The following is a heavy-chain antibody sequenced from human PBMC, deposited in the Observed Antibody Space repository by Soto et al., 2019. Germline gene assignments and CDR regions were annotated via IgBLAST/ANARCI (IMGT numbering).Heavy chain of an antibody. J-gene: IGHJ6*02. CDR2: ISGSGGST. CDR1: EVNSSSFG. CDR3: AKEDRGMDV. Sequence: GVAEVNSSSFGMSRVRQAPGKGLEWVSAISGSGGSTYYADSVKGRFTISRDNSKNTLYLQMNSLRAEGTAVYYCAKEDRGMDVWGQRTTVTVSS. V-gene: IGHV3-23*01.